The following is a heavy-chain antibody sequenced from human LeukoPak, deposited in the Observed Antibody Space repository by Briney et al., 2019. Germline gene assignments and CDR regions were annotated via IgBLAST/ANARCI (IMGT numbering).Heavy chain of an antibody. J-gene: IGHJ4*01. V-gene: IGHV4-59*01. Sequence: SETLSLTSTVSGDSISSDYWSWIRQSPGKGLEWFGYIYYRGDTKYNPSLKSRIALDRSKNQISLTLTSVTAADTAVYYCARSRSGWYVSHWGQGILVTVSS. CDR1: GDSISSDY. D-gene: IGHD6-19*01. CDR3: ARSRSGWYVSH. CDR2: IYYRGDT.